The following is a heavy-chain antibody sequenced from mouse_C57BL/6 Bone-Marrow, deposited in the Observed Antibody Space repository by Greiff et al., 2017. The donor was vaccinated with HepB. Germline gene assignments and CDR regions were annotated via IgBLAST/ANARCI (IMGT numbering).Heavy chain of an antibody. CDR2: INPNNGGT. CDR1: GYTFTDYN. D-gene: IGHD1-1*01. Sequence: EVKLQESGPELVKPGASVKIPCKASGYTFTDYNMDWVKQSHGKSLEWIGDINPNNGGTIYNQKFKGKATLTVDKSSSTAYMELRSLTSEDTAVYYCARQGITTVVARAMDYWGQGTSVTVSS. J-gene: IGHJ4*01. CDR3: ARQGITTVVARAMDY. V-gene: IGHV1-18*01.